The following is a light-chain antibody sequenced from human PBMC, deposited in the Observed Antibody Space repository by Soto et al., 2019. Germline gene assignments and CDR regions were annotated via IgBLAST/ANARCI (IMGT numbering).Light chain of an antibody. CDR3: QHYNRWPLLT. V-gene: IGKV3-15*01. J-gene: IGKJ4*01. CDR1: QSVSTN. Sequence: EIVITPSPATLSVSPGKRTTLSCRASQSVSTNLAWYQQKPGQAPRLLIYSTSTRATDIPARFSGSGSGTEFTLTISSLQSEDLAVYYCQHYNRWPLLTFGGGTKVEI. CDR2: STS.